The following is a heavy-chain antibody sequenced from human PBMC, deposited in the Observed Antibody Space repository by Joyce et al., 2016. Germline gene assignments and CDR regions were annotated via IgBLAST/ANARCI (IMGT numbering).Heavy chain of an antibody. J-gene: IGHJ4*02. V-gene: IGHV4-30-4*01. CDR1: GDSILNGDYY. Sequence: QVQLQESGPGLVKPSQTLSLTCSVPGDSILNGDYYWTWIRQPPGTGLEWIGYTHYTAGTVYKSSLQSRLSMSIDRFKNQLSPQLTSVTAADTAVYYCARQGADYDRSGLVDSWGQGTLVLVSS. D-gene: IGHD3-22*01. CDR3: ARQGADYDRSGLVDS. CDR2: THYTAGT.